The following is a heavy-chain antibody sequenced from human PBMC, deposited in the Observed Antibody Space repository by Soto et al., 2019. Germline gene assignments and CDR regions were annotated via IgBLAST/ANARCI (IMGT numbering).Heavy chain of an antibody. Sequence: SETLSLTCTVSGGSISSSSYYWGWIRQPPGKGLEWIGSIYYSGSTYYNPSPKSRVTISVDTSKNQFSLKLSSVTAADTAVYYCARGITMIVVVNDAFDIWGQGTMVTVSS. CDR3: ARGITMIVVVNDAFDI. CDR2: IYYSGST. V-gene: IGHV4-39*01. CDR1: GGSISSSSYY. D-gene: IGHD3-22*01. J-gene: IGHJ3*02.